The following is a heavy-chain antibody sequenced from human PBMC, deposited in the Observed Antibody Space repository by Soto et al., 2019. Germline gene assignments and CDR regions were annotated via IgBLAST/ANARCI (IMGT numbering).Heavy chain of an antibody. D-gene: IGHD4-17*01. V-gene: IGHV4-31*03. CDR1: GGSISSGGYY. CDR3: ARGTFDYGAWYFDL. J-gene: IGHJ2*01. CDR2: IYYSGST. Sequence: QVQLQESGPGLVKPSQTLSLTCTVSGGSISSGGYYWSWIRQHPGKGLEWIGYIYYSGSTYYNPSLKSRVTISVDTSKNQFSLKLSSVTAADTAVYYCARGTFDYGAWYFDLWGRGTLVTVSS.